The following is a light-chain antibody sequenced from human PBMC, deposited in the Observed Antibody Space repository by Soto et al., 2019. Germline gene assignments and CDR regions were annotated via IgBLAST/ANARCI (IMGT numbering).Light chain of an antibody. CDR2: DAS. J-gene: IGKJ1*01. Sequence: DIQMPQSPSTLSASIGDRATITCRSSQSISNWLAWYQQKPGKAPKLLIYDASSLETGVPSRFSGSGSGTEFTLTISSLQPDDFATYFCQHYNSFSWTFGQGTKVDIK. CDR3: QHYNSFSWT. V-gene: IGKV1-5*01. CDR1: QSISNW.